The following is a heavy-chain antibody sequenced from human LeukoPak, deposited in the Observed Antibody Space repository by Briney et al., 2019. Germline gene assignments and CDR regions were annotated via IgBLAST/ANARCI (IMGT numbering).Heavy chain of an antibody. D-gene: IGHD6-13*01. CDR2: IYTSGST. J-gene: IGHJ4*02. V-gene: IGHV4-4*07. CDR1: GGSISSYY. Sequence: SETLSLTCTVSGGSISSYYWSWIRQPAGKGLEWIGRIYTSGSTNYNPSLKSRVTMSVDTSKNQFSLKLSSVTAADTAVYYCAREGRSSSWRPLGYWGQGTLVTVSS. CDR3: AREGRSSSWRPLGY.